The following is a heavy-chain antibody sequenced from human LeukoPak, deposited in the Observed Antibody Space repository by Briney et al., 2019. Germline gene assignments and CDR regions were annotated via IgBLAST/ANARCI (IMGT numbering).Heavy chain of an antibody. CDR2: ISDIGSI. CDR3: AGHHPRNTVDF. V-gene: IGHV4-59*08. CDR1: GGSISSYY. D-gene: IGHD2/OR15-2a*01. J-gene: IGHJ4*02. Sequence: SETLSLTCTVSGGSISSYYWSWVRQPPGKGLEWIAYISDIGSINYNPSLKSRVTISLDTSKNQLSLKLRSVTAADTAVYYCAGHHPRNTVDFWGQGTLVTVSS.